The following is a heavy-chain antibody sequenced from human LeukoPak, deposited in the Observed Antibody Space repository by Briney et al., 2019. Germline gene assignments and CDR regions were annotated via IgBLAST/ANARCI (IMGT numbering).Heavy chain of an antibody. J-gene: IGHJ3*02. CDR3: AREGWWGLLRRAFDI. CDR2: IYYSGST. D-gene: IGHD1-26*01. V-gene: IGHV4-39*07. Sequence: PSETLSLTCTVSGGSISSSSYYWGWIRQPPGKGLEWIGSIYYSGSTYYNPSLKSRVTISVDTSKNQFSLKLSSVTAADTAVYYCAREGWWGLLRRAFDIWGQGTMVTVSS. CDR1: GGSISSSSYY.